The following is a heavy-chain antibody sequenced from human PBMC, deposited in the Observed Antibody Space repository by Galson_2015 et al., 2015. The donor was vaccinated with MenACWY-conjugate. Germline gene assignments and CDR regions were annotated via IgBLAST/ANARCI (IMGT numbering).Heavy chain of an antibody. V-gene: IGHV3-74*01. CDR1: GFTFSRYW. J-gene: IGHJ4*02. Sequence: SLRLSCAASGFTFSRYWMHWVRQSPGKGLVWVSRINSDGSAADYADSVKGRFTISRDNAKNTLYLQMNSLRAGDTAVYYCATYVSSPSCYAHGAYWGLAALVTVSS. CDR2: INSDGSAA. CDR3: ATYVSSPSCYAHGAY. D-gene: IGHD2-2*01.